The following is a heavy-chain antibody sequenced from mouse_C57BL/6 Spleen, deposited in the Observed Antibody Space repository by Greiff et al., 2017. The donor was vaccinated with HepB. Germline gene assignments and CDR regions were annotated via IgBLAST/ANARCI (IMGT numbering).Heavy chain of an antibody. J-gene: IGHJ2*01. Sequence: EVQRVESGGGLVQPGGSLKLSCAASGFTFSDYYMYWVRQTPEKRLEWVAYISNGGGSTYYPDTVKGRFTISRDNAKNTLYLQMSRLKSEDTAMYYCARLNNGNYLDYWGQGTTLTVSS. V-gene: IGHV5-12*01. D-gene: IGHD2-1*01. CDR3: ARLNNGNYLDY. CDR2: ISNGGGST. CDR1: GFTFSDYY.